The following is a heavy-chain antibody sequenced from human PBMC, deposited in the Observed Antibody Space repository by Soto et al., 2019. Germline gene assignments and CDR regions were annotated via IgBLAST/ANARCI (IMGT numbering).Heavy chain of an antibody. CDR2: IIPILGIA. V-gene: IGHV1-69*08. Sequence: QVQLVQSGAEVKKPGSSVKVSCKASGGTFSSYTISWVRQAPGQGLEWMGRIIPILGIANYAQKFQGRVTITAXXSXSXXYMELSSLRSEDTAVYYCARDPQVVPVVGDNWYDPWGQGTLVTVSS. D-gene: IGHD2-2*01. CDR3: ARDPQVVPVVGDNWYDP. J-gene: IGHJ5*02. CDR1: GGTFSSYT.